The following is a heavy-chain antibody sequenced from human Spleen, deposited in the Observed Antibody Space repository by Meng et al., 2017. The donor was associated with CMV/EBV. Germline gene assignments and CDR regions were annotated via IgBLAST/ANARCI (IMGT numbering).Heavy chain of an antibody. V-gene: IGHV3-21*04. Sequence: GESLKISCAASGFTFSSYSMTWVREAPGKGLEWVSSIRSSSSYIYYADSVKGRFTISRDNSKNTLYLQMDSLRAEDTAVYYCAKDLRGGVIVRYFDYWGQGTLVTVSS. J-gene: IGHJ4*02. CDR3: AKDLRGGVIVRYFDY. D-gene: IGHD3-16*02. CDR1: GFTFSSYS. CDR2: IRSSSSYI.